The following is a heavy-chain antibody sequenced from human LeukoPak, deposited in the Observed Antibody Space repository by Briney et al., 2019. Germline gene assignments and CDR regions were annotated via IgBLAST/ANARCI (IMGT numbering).Heavy chain of an antibody. Sequence: GGSLRLSCAASGFTFSSYSMNWVRQAPGKGLEWVSAISSSSSYKYYADSLKGRFTISRDNAKNSLYLQMNSLRAEDTAVYYCAREPYYYDSSGYYYAMPSDYWGQGTLVTVSS. CDR2: ISSSSSYK. D-gene: IGHD3-22*01. CDR1: GFTFSSYS. CDR3: AREPYYYDSSGYYYAMPSDY. V-gene: IGHV3-21*01. J-gene: IGHJ4*02.